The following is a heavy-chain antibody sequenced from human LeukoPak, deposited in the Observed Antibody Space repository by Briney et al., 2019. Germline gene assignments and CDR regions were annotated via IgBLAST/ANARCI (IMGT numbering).Heavy chain of an antibody. CDR1: GGSISSYY. CDR2: IYTSGST. D-gene: IGHD6-13*01. CDR3: ARVSDIPAAGTFWFDP. J-gene: IGHJ5*02. Sequence: PSETLSLTCTLSGGSISSYYWSWVRQPAGKGLEWVGGIYTSGSTNYNPSLKSRVTISVDKSKTQSSLTLSSVTAADTAVYYCARVSDIPAAGTFWFDPWGQGTLVTVSS. V-gene: IGHV4-4*07.